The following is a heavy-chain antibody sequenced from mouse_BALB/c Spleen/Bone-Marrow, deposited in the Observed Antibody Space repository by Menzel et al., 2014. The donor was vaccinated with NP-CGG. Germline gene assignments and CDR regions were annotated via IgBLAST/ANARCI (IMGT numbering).Heavy chain of an antibody. Sequence: EVQLVESGPSLVKPSQTLSLTCSVTGDSITSGYWNWIRKFPGNKLEYMGYISYSGSTYYNPSLKSRISITRDTSENLYYLQLNSVTTKDTATYYCARSGSSGYHYYAMDYWGQGTSVTVSS. V-gene: IGHV3-8*02. CDR3: ARSGSSGYHYYAMDY. J-gene: IGHJ4*01. D-gene: IGHD3-1*01. CDR2: ISYSGST. CDR1: GDSITSGY.